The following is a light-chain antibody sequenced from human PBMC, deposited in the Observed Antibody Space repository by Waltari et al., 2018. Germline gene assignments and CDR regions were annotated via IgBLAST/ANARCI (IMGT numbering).Light chain of an antibody. CDR1: QSIGTS. J-gene: IGKJ5*01. V-gene: IGKV1-39*01. CDR3: QQSYSSLPIT. Sequence: DILLTQSPSSLSASVGDRVTITCRAGQSIGTSLNWYQQKPGNAPNLLIYAASSLQSVVPSRCSGSGSGIEFTLTISSLQPEDFATYYCQQSYSSLPITFGQGTRLEIK. CDR2: AAS.